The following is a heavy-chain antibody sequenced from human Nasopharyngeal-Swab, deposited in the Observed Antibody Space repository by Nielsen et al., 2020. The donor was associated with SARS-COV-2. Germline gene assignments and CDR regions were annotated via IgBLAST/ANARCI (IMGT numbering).Heavy chain of an antibody. CDR1: GYTFTGYY. V-gene: IGHV1-2*04. Sequence: ASVKVSCKASGYTFTGYYMHWVRQAPGQGLEWMGWINPNSGGTNYAQKFQGWVTMTRDTSISTAYMELSRLRSDDTAMYYCARGRGITIFGVANWEKRATTDAPRMDVWGQGTTVTVSS. D-gene: IGHD3-3*01. CDR3: ARGRGITIFGVANWEKRATTDAPRMDV. CDR2: INPNSGGT. J-gene: IGHJ6*02.